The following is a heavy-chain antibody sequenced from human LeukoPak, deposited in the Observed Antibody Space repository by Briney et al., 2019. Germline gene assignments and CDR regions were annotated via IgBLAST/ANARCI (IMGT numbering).Heavy chain of an antibody. CDR1: GYTFTSYY. D-gene: IGHD3-22*01. V-gene: IGHV1-46*01. J-gene: IGHJ4*02. CDR3: ARSNDSSGYYGFHDY. Sequence: ASVKVSCKASGYTFTSYYTHWVRQAPGQGLEWMGIINPSGGSTSYAQKFQGRVTMTRDTSTSTVYMELSSLRSEDTAVYYCARSNDSSGYYGFHDYWGQGTLVTVSS. CDR2: INPSGGST.